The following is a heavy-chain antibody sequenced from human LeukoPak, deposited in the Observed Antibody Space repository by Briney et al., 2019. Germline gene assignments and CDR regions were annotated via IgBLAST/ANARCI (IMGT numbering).Heavy chain of an antibody. Sequence: SETLSLTCTVSGGSISSSSYYWGWIRQPPGKGLEWIGSIYYSGSTYYNPSLKSRVTISIDTSKNQFSLKLSSVTAADTAVYYCARGGLYSSSWFDYWGQGTLVTVSS. J-gene: IGHJ4*02. V-gene: IGHV4-39*07. CDR3: ARGGLYSSSWFDY. D-gene: IGHD6-13*01. CDR2: IYYSGST. CDR1: GGSISSSSYY.